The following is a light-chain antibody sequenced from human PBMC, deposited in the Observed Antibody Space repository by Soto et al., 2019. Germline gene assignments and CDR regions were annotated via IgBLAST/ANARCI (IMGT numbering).Light chain of an antibody. CDR1: QSVLYSSNNKNY. J-gene: IGKJ2*01. CDR2: WAS. V-gene: IGKV4-1*01. CDR3: QQYYSTPPYT. Sequence: DIVMTQSPDSLAVSLGERATINCKSSQSVLYSSNNKNYLAWYQQKSGQPPKLLIYWASTGESGVPDRFSGSGSGTDFTLTISSLQAEDVAVYYCQQYYSTPPYTFGQGTKLGIK.